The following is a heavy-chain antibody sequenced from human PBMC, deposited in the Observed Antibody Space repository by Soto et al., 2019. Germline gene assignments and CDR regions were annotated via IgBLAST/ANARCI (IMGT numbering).Heavy chain of an antibody. V-gene: IGHV3-23*01. J-gene: IGHJ4*02. CDR3: AKDYSKVTTDHLSVVLFDY. Sequence: PGGSLRLSCAASGFTFSSYAMSWVRQAPGKGLEWVSIITSDGRTYYADSVKGRFTISRDNSKNTVYLQMNSLRAEDTAVYYCAKDYSKVTTDHLSVVLFDYWGQGALVTVSS. CDR1: GFTFSSYA. D-gene: IGHD4-17*01. CDR2: ITSDGRT.